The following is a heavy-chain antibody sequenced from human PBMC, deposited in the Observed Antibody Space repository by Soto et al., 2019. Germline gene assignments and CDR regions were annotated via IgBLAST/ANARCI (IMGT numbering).Heavy chain of an antibody. Sequence: QVQLVQSGAEVKKPGSSVKVSCKASGGTFSTYTFSGVRQAPGQGLEWVGRIIPIFGTPYYSQKFQGRVTITADKSTSTVYMELSSLRSDDTAVYFCARGLECRGYCLDKPTWFAPWGQGTLVTVSS. CDR3: ARGLECRGYCLDKPTWFAP. D-gene: IGHD2-15*01. CDR1: GGTFSTYT. J-gene: IGHJ5*02. CDR2: IIPIFGTP. V-gene: IGHV1-69*06.